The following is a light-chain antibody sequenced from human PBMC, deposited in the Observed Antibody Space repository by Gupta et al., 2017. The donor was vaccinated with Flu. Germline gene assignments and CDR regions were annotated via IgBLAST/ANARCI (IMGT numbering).Light chain of an antibody. CDR1: QGVSSY. Sequence: DIQLTQSPSFVSASVGDRVMITCRASQGVSSYLAWYQQKPGKAPRLLISGASTLQSGVPSRFSGRGPGTEFTLTISSLQPEDFATYYCQQFIGYPPYTFGPGTKVDFK. J-gene: IGKJ3*01. V-gene: IGKV1-9*01. CDR3: QQFIGYPPYT. CDR2: GAS.